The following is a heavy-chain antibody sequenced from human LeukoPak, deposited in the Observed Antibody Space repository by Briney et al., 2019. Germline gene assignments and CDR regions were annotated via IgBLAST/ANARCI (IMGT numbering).Heavy chain of an antibody. Sequence: ASVKVSRKASGYTFTGYYMHWVRQAPGQGLEWMGRINPNSGGTNYAQKFQGRVTMTRDTSISTAYMELSRLRSDDTAVYYCAGNGYSYGNDAFDIWGQGTMVTVSS. D-gene: IGHD5-18*01. V-gene: IGHV1-2*06. CDR1: GYTFTGYY. CDR2: INPNSGGT. CDR3: AGNGYSYGNDAFDI. J-gene: IGHJ3*02.